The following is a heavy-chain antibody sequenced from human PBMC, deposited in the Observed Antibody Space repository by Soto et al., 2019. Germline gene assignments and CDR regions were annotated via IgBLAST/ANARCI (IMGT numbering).Heavy chain of an antibody. CDR1: GGSISSSSYY. CDR3: ARLSGSWSPFDP. CDR2: IYYSGST. D-gene: IGHD6-13*01. J-gene: IGHJ5*02. V-gene: IGHV4-39*01. Sequence: PSETLSLTCTVSGGSISSSSYYWGWIRQPPGKGLEWIGSIYYSGSTYYNPSLKSRVTISVDTSKNQFSLKLSSVTAADTAVYYCARLSGSWSPFDPWGQGTLVTVSS.